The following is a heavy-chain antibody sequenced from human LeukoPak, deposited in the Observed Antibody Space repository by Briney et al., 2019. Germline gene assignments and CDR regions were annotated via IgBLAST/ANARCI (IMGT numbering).Heavy chain of an antibody. Sequence: PSETLSLTCTVSGDSISNYYWSWIRQPPGGGLEWIGYIYYSVSTTYNPSLKSRVTISLDTSKNQFSLKLTSVTAADTAVYYCARLVYHGSGTYRFYYFDYWGQGTLVTVSS. CDR2: IYYSVST. CDR1: GDSISNYY. D-gene: IGHD3-10*01. V-gene: IGHV4-59*01. J-gene: IGHJ4*02. CDR3: ARLVYHGSGTYRFYYFDY.